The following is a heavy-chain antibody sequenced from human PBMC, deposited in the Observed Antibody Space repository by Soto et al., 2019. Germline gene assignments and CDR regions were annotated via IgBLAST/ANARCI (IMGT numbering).Heavy chain of an antibody. D-gene: IGHD6-13*01. CDR2: ISYDGSNK. Sequence: AGSLRLSCAASGFTFSSYAMHWVRQAPGKGLEWVAVISYDGSNKYYADSVKGRFTISRDNSKNTLYLQMNSLRAEDTAVYYCARARGIAAAGTDWGQGTLVTVSS. CDR3: ARARGIAAAGTD. J-gene: IGHJ4*02. V-gene: IGHV3-30-3*01. CDR1: GFTFSSYA.